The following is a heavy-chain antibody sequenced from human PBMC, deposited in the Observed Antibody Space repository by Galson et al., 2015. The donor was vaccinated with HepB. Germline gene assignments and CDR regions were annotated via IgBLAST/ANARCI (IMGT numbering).Heavy chain of an antibody. V-gene: IGHV1-18*01. J-gene: IGHJ5*02. D-gene: IGHD6-13*01. CDR2: ISAYNGNT. CDR1: GYTFTSYG. Sequence: SVKVSCKASGYTFTSYGISWVRQAPGQGLEWMGWISAYNGNTNYAQKLQGRVTMTTDTSTSTAYMELRSLRSDDTAVYYCARDRSGVEQQLVLGNWFDPWGQGTLVTVSS. CDR3: ARDRSGVEQQLVLGNWFDP.